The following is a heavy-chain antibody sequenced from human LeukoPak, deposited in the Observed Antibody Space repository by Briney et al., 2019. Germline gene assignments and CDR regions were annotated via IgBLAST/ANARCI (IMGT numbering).Heavy chain of an antibody. J-gene: IGHJ6*03. CDR2: INSDGSNT. CDR3: ARGGFGHNMDV. D-gene: IGHD3-3*01. Sequence: GSLRLSCVASEFTFSNYWLHWVRPAPGKGPVWVSRINSDGSNTIYADSVKGRFTISRDNAKNTVYLQMNSLRVEDTAIYYCARGGFGHNMDVWGKGTTVTVSS. V-gene: IGHV3-74*01. CDR1: EFTFSNYW.